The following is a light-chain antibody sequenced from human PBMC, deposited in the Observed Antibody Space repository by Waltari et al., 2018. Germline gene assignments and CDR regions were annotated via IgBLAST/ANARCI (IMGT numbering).Light chain of an antibody. V-gene: IGKV1-5*03. CDR1: QSIDSW. CDR3: QQYNKYPLT. Sequence: DVQMTQSPSTLSASVGDRVTITCRASQSIDSWLAWYQQKPGKVPKLLIYKASSLESGVPSRFSGSESGTEFSLTISSLQPDDFATYYCQQYNKYPLTFGGGTKVEIK. J-gene: IGKJ4*01. CDR2: KAS.